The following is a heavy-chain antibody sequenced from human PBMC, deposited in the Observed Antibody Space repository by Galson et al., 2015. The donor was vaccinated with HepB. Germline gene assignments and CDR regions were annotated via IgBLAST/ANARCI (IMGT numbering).Heavy chain of an antibody. Sequence: SLRLSCAASGFTFSSYGMHWVRQAPGKGLEWVAFIRYDGSNKYYADSVKGRFTISRDNSKNTLYLQMNSLRAEDTAVYYCAKTASSGWSHGRDYFDYWGQGTLVTVSS. CDR1: GFTFSSYG. CDR2: IRYDGSNK. D-gene: IGHD6-19*01. V-gene: IGHV3-30*02. CDR3: AKTASSGWSHGRDYFDY. J-gene: IGHJ4*02.